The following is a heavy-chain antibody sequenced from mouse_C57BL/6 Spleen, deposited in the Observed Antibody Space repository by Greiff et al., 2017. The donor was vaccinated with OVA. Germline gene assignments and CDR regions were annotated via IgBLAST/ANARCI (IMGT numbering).Heavy chain of an antibody. D-gene: IGHD1-1*01. J-gene: IGHJ2*01. V-gene: IGHV1-18*01. CDR3: ARSITTVVAPLDY. CDR1: GYTFTDYN. Sequence: VQLKESGPELVKPGASVKIPCKASGYTFTDYNMDWVKQSHGKSLEWIGDINPNNGGTIYNQKFKGKATLTVDKSSSTAYMELRSLTSEDTAVYYCARSITTVVAPLDYWGQGTTLTVSS. CDR2: INPNNGGT.